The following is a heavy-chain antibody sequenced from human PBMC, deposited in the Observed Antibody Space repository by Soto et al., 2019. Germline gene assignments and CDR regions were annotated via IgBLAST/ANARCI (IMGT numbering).Heavy chain of an antibody. CDR2: INPKSGGT. CDR1: GYTFSGHY. CDR3: ARGLYSSPAYFFDS. J-gene: IGHJ4*02. D-gene: IGHD6-13*01. V-gene: IGHV1-2*02. Sequence: QVQLVQSGAEVRKPGASVKVSCNVTGYTFSGHYLHWVRQAPGQGLEWMGWINPKSGGTNYAQKFQDRVTMTADTSVSAASMELTSLRYDGTAVFYCARGLYSSPAYFFDSWGQGTLVTVSS.